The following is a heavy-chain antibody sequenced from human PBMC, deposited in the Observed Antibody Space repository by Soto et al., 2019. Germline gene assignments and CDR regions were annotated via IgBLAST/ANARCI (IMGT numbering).Heavy chain of an antibody. CDR3: ARLRGTTMVRGVIWYFDY. CDR2: IYSSGST. Sequence: PSETLSLTCAVYGGSFSGYYWSWIRQPPGKGLEWIGSIYSSGSTYYNPSLKSRVTISVDTSKKQVSLRLSSVTAADTAAYFCARLRGTTMVRGVIWYFDYWGQGTLVTVSS. V-gene: IGHV4-34*01. D-gene: IGHD3-10*01. J-gene: IGHJ4*02. CDR1: GGSFSGYY.